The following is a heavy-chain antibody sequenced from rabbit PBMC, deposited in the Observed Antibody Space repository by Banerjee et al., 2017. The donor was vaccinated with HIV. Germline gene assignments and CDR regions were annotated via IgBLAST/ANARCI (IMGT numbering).Heavy chain of an antibody. CDR3: ARDLAGVIGWNFNL. D-gene: IGHD4-1*01. V-gene: IGHV1S45*01. Sequence: QEQLKESGGGLVQPGGSLTLTCTASGFSLSSDYWTCWVRQAPGKGLEWIACIGAGSSGTTYYASWAKGRFTISKTSSTTVTLQMTSLTAADTATYFCARDLAGVIGWNFNLWGQGTLVTVS. CDR1: GFSLSSDYW. J-gene: IGHJ4*01. CDR2: IGAGSSGTT.